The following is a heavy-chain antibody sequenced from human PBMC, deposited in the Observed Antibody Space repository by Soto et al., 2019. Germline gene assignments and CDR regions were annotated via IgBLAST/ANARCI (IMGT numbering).Heavy chain of an antibody. D-gene: IGHD6-25*01. CDR2: IPNDGSDQ. Sequence: PVGSLRLSCESSGCTFRNYAMHCVRHSPGKWLEWVAAIPNDGSDQHYADSVKGRFTISRDNSKNTLSLQMNRLRPEDAALYYCSRDVAGRVSSGWTSLQCWGQGTSVTVSS. J-gene: IGHJ4*02. V-gene: IGHV3-30-3*01. CDR3: SRDVAGRVSSGWTSLQC. CDR1: GCTFRNYA.